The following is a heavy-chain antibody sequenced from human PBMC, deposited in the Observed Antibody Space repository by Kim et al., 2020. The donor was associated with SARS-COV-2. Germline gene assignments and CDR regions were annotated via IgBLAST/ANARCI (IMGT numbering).Heavy chain of an antibody. CDR2: T. J-gene: IGHJ4*02. V-gene: IGHV5-51*01. D-gene: IGHD3-16*01. Sequence: TRYSPSFQGQVTISADKSISTAYLQWSSLKASDTAMYYCARRGEGTSVDYWGQGTLVTVSS. CDR3: ARRGEGTSVDY.